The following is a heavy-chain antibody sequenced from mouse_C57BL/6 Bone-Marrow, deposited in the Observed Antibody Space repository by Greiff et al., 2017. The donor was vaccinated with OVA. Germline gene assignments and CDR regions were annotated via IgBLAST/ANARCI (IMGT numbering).Heavy chain of an antibody. D-gene: IGHD2-5*01. Sequence: DVMLVESGGGLVQPGGSLKLSCAASGFTFSDYYMYWVRQTPGKRLEWVAYISNGGGSTYYPDTVKGRFTISRANAKNTLYLQMSRLKTEDTAMYYCARGGISADSNDYYAMDYWGQGTSVTVSS. CDR2: ISNGGGST. J-gene: IGHJ4*01. V-gene: IGHV5-12*01. CDR3: ARGGISADSNDYYAMDY. CDR1: GFTFSDYY.